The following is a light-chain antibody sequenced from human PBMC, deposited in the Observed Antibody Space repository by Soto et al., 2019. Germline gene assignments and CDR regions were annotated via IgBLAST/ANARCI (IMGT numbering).Light chain of an antibody. J-gene: IGKJ1*01. CDR1: QSISSW. Sequence: DIQMTQSPSTLSASVGDRVTITCRASQSISSWLAWYQQKPGKAPKLLIYMASSLESGVPSRFSGSGSGTEFTLTISSLQPDDFATYYCQQYSSFSGTFGQGTKVEIK. CDR2: MAS. CDR3: QQYSSFSGT. V-gene: IGKV1-5*03.